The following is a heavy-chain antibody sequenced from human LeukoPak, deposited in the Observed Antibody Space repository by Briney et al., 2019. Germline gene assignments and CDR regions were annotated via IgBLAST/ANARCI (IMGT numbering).Heavy chain of an antibody. CDR3: AREPSSPVYFDY. D-gene: IGHD6-13*01. CDR1: GFTFSSYA. Sequence: GRSLRLSCAASGFTFSSYAMHWVRQAPGKGLEWVAVISYDGSSKYYADSVKGRFTISRDNSKNTLYLQMNSLRAEDTAVYYCAREPSSPVYFDYWGQGTLVTVSS. CDR2: ISYDGSSK. V-gene: IGHV3-30-3*01. J-gene: IGHJ4*02.